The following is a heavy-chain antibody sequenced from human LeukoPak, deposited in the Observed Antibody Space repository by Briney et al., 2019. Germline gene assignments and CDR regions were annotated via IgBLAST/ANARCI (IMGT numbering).Heavy chain of an antibody. V-gene: IGHV1-24*01. J-gene: IGHJ4*02. D-gene: IGHD3-10*01. CDR2: LSPRDGET. CDR3: ATGAMVYDY. CDR1: GSTLTKIS. Sequence: ASVKVSCTVSGSTLTKISIDWVRQAPGKGLEWMGSLSPRDGETSHAQKFQGTFNMTADTSTDTAYMEMSSLDSGDTAVYYCATGAMVYDYWGQGTLVIVSS.